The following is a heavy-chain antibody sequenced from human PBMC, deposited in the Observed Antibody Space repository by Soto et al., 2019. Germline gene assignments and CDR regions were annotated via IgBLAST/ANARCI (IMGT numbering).Heavy chain of an antibody. D-gene: IGHD6-19*01. CDR2: IYYSGST. V-gene: IGHV4-59*01. Sequence: LSLTCTVSGGSISSYYWSWIRQPPGKGLEWIGYIYYSGSTISADKSLSTAYLQWNSLQASDTAIYYCARQHPLDSRVWFTWGQGTLVTVSS. CDR1: GGSISSYY. J-gene: IGHJ4*02. CDR3: FT.